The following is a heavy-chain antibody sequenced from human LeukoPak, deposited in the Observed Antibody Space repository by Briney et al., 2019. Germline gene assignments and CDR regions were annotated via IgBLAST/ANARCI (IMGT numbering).Heavy chain of an antibody. J-gene: IGHJ4*02. D-gene: IGHD4-17*01. CDR1: GGSISISNYY. CDR3: ARDNDYGELDY. CDR2: ISYSGT. V-gene: IGHV4-39*02. Sequence: SETPSLTCTVSGGSISISNYYWGWIRQPPGRGLEWIGSISYSGTYYNPSLKSRLTISVDTSKNHFSLNLRSVTAADTAVYYCARDNDYGELDYWGQGTLVTVPS.